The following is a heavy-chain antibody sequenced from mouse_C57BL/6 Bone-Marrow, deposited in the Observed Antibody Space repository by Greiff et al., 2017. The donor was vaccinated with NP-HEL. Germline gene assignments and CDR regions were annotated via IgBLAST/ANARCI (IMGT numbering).Heavy chain of an antibody. J-gene: IGHJ3*01. D-gene: IGHD2-5*01. CDR1: GFSLTSYG. Sequence: VNLVESGPGLVQPSQSLSITCTVSGFSLTSYGVHWVRQSPGKGLEWLGVIWSGGSTDYNAAFISRLSISKDNSKSQVFFKMNSLQADDTAIYYCARRYSNYLAWFAYWGQGTLVTVSA. CDR2: IWSGGST. CDR3: ARRYSNYLAWFAY. V-gene: IGHV2-2*01.